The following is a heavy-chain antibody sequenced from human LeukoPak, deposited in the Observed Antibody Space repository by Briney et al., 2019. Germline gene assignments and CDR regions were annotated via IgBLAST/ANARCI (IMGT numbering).Heavy chain of an antibody. CDR2: VYSTGRT. CDR3: TREIAGTTVHY. CDR1: GGSISSYY. J-gene: IGHJ4*01. D-gene: IGHD1-7*01. Sequence: SETLSLTCTVSGGSISSYYWGWIRQPPGKGLEWIGSVYSTGRTFYNPSLASRLTISMDTSNNQFSLQLTSVTAADAAVYYCTREIAGTTVHYWGHGTLVTVSS. V-gene: IGHV4-39*07.